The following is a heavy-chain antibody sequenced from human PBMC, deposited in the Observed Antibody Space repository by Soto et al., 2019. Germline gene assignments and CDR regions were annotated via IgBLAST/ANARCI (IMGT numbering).Heavy chain of an antibody. CDR1: GYTSTTYG. D-gene: IGHD3-22*01. CDR3: ARYYYESSGYFEGFDY. CDR2: ISAYNGNT. Sequence: QVQLVQSGAEVKKPGASVKVSCKASGYTSTTYGISWVRQAPGQGLGWLGWISAYNGNTNYAQKVQGRVTMTIDTSSNTAYMELRSLRSDDTAVYYCARYYYESSGYFEGFDYWGQGTLVTVSS. V-gene: IGHV1-18*01. J-gene: IGHJ4*02.